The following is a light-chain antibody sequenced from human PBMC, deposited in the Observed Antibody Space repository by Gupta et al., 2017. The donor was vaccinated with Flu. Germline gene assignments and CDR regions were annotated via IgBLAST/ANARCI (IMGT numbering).Light chain of an antibody. V-gene: IGKV3-11*01. CDR3: QQHANWPRNT. CDR1: QSVSSY. J-gene: IGKJ5*01. Sequence: ATLSLSPGERATLSCRASQSVSSYLAWYQQKPGQAPRLLIYDASNRATGIPARFSGSGSGTDFTLTISSLEPEDFAVYYCQQHANWPRNTFGQGTQMEIK. CDR2: DAS.